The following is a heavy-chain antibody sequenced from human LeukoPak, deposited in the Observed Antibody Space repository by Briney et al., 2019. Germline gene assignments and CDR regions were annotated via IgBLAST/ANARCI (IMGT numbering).Heavy chain of an antibody. CDR3: AKGRTAYCSSTSCYTSDY. Sequence: GGSLRLSRAASGFTFSSYAMSWVRQAPGKGLEWVSAISGSGGSTYYADSVKGRFTISRDNSKNTLYLQMNSLRAEDTAVYYCAKGRTAYCSSTSCYTSDYWGQGTLVTVSS. CDR1: GFTFSSYA. J-gene: IGHJ4*02. CDR2: ISGSGGST. V-gene: IGHV3-23*01. D-gene: IGHD2-2*02.